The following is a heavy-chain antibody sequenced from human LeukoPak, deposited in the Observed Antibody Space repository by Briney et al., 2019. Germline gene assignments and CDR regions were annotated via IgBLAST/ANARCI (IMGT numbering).Heavy chain of an antibody. J-gene: IGHJ4*02. Sequence: SETLSLTCTVSGGSISSSSYYWGWIRQPPGKGLEWIGSIYYSGSTYYNPSLKSRVTISVDTSKNQFSLKLSSVTAADTAVYYCARLLNRRIAAAGTERVDYWGQGTLVTVSS. V-gene: IGHV4-39*01. CDR3: ARLLNRRIAAAGTERVDY. CDR2: IYYSGST. D-gene: IGHD6-13*01. CDR1: GGSISSSSYY.